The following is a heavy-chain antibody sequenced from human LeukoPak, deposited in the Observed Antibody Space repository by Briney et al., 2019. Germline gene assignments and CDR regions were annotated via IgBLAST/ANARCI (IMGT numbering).Heavy chain of an antibody. CDR1: GFTFSSYA. CDR3: ATRNSPYYFDY. V-gene: IGHV3-23*01. Sequence: GGSLRLSCAASGFTFSSYAMGRVRQAPGKGLQWVSGISGSGTSTYYVDSAKGRFTISRDNSKNTLYLQMNSLRADDTAVYYCATRNSPYYFDYWGQGTLVTVSS. J-gene: IGHJ4*02. D-gene: IGHD1-14*01. CDR2: ISGSGTST.